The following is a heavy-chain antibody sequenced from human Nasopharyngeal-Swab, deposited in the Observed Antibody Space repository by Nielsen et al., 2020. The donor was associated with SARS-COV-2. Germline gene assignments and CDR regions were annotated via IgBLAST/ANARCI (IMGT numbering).Heavy chain of an antibody. J-gene: IGHJ1*01. CDR2: ISSSSSTI. CDR3: ARDGYSSSWTLFAEYFQH. CDR1: ISYS. Sequence: ISYSSNWVRQAPGKGLEWVSYISSSSSTIYYADSVKGRFTISRDNAKNSLHLQMNSLRAEDTAVYYCARDGYSSSWTLFAEYFQHWGQGTLVTVSS. D-gene: IGHD6-13*01. V-gene: IGHV3-48*04.